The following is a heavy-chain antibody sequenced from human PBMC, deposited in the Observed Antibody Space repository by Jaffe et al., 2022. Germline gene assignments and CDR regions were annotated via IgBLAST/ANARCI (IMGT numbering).Heavy chain of an antibody. CDR3: ARSAPAAIRKINWFDP. CDR2: INSDGSST. V-gene: IGHV3-74*01. Sequence: EVQLVESGGGLVQPGGSLRLSCAASGFTFSSYWMHWVRQAPGKGLVWVSRINSDGSSTSYADSVKGRFTISRDNAKNTLYLQMNSLRAEDTAVYYCARSAPAAIRKINWFDPWGQGTLVTVSS. J-gene: IGHJ5*02. D-gene: IGHD2-2*02. CDR1: GFTFSSYW.